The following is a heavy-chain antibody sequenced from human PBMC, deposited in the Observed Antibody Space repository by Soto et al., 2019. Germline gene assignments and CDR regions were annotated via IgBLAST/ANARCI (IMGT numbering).Heavy chain of an antibody. CDR2: IYSDGTT. Sequence: EVHLVESGGGLVQPGGSLRLSCAASGLTVSSNYMSWVRQAPGKGLEWLSVIYSDGTTYYGDSVKGRFTISRDNSKNTLYLQMTSLRAEDTAVYYCARAAGLYWGQGTLVSVSS. CDR3: ARAAGLY. V-gene: IGHV3-66*01. CDR1: GLTVSSNY. D-gene: IGHD3-10*01. J-gene: IGHJ4*02.